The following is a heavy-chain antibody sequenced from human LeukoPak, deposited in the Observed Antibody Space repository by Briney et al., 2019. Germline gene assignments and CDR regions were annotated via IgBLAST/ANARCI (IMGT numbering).Heavy chain of an antibody. Sequence: GSSVKVSCKASGGTFSSYAISWVRQAPGQGLEWMGRIIPILGIANYAQKFQGRVTITADKSTSTAYMELSSLRSEDTAVYYCARDYYDSSGYGGGPKQDAFDIWGRGTMVTVSS. CDR3: ARDYYDSSGYGGGPKQDAFDI. V-gene: IGHV1-69*04. CDR1: GGTFSSYA. D-gene: IGHD3-22*01. CDR2: IIPILGIA. J-gene: IGHJ3*02.